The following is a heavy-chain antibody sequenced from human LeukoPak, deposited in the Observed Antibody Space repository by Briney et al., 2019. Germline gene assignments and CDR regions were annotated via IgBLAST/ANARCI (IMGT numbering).Heavy chain of an antibody. V-gene: IGHV4-34*01. J-gene: IGHJ4*02. Sequence: PSETLSLTCVVYGGSFSDYYWSWIPPPPGKGLEGSGEINHSGSTNYNPSLKSRVTISVDTSKNQFSLKLSSVTAADTAVYHCARGGSYYDFWSGRAPFTPWGQGTLVTVSS. D-gene: IGHD3-3*01. CDR2: INHSGST. CDR3: ARGGSYYDFWSGRAPFTP. CDR1: GGSFSDYY.